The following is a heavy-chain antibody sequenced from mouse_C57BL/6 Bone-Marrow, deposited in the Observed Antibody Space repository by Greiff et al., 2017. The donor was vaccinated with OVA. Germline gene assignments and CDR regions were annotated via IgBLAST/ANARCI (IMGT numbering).Heavy chain of an antibody. J-gene: IGHJ2*01. Sequence: VQLQQSGPELVKPGASVKISCKASGYSFTGYYMNWVKQSPEKSLEWIGEINPSTGGTTYNQKFKAKATLTVDKSSSTAYMQLKSLTSEDSAVYYCAKRSLRYFDSWGQGTTLTVSS. D-gene: IGHD1-1*01. CDR3: AKRSLRYFDS. CDR2: INPSTGGT. CDR1: GYSFTGYY. V-gene: IGHV1-42*01.